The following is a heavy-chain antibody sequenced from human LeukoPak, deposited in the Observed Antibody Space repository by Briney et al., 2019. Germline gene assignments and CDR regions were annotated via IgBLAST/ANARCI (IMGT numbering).Heavy chain of an antibody. CDR3: ARAVGGDGSGSL. V-gene: IGHV4-59*01. D-gene: IGHD3-10*01. Sequence: SETLSLTCTVSGDSINTYYWSWIRQPPGKGLEWIGYIYYRVTSDYNPSLKSRVTMSVDMSTSQISLKLSSVTAADPAVYYCARAVGGDGSGSLWGPGTLVTVSS. J-gene: IGHJ4*02. CDR1: GDSINTYY. CDR2: IYYRVTS.